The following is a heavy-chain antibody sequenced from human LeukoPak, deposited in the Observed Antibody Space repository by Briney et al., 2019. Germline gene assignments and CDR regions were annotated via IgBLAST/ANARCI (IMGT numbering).Heavy chain of an antibody. V-gene: IGHV3-21*01. CDR1: GFTFSSYS. J-gene: IGHJ3*02. D-gene: IGHD3-16*01. Sequence: GGSPRLSCAASGFTFSSYSMNWVRQAPGKGLEWVSSISSSSSYIYYADSVKGRFTTSRDNAKNSLYLQMNSLRAEDTAVYYCASEQRGGAFDIWGQGTMVTVSS. CDR3: ASEQRGGAFDI. CDR2: ISSSSSYI.